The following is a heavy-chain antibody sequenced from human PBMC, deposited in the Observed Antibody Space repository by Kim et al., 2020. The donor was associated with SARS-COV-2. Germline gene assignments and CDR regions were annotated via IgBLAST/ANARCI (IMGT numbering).Heavy chain of an antibody. D-gene: IGHD6-19*01. CDR2: ISGIGDST. J-gene: IGHJ4*02. V-gene: IGHV3-23*01. CDR1: GFTFTNYA. CDR3: AKGGRSSGNSAFDY. Sequence: GGSLRLSCAASGFTFTNYAMSWVRQAPGKGLEWVSGISGIGDSTYYADSVKGRFTISRDNSQNTLYLQMNSLRADDTAVYYCAKGGRSSGNSAFDYWGRGTLVTVSS.